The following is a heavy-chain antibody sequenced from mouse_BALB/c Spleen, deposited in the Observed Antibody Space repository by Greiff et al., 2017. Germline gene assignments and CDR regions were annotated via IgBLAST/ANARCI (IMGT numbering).Heavy chain of an antibody. D-gene: IGHD1-3*01. CDR3: ARLTIAMDY. J-gene: IGHJ4*01. CDR1: GYTFTSYY. Sequence: LVESGAELVKPGASVKLSCKASGYTFTSYYMYWVKQRPGQGLEWIGEINPSNGGTNFNEKFKSKATLTVDKSSSTAYMQLSSLTSEDSAVYYCARLTIAMDYWGQGTSVTVSS. V-gene: IGHV1S81*02. CDR2: INPSNGGT.